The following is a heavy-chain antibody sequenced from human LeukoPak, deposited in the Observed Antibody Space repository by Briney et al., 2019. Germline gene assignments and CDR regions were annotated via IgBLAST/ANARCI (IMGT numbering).Heavy chain of an antibody. CDR1: GGSISSYY. D-gene: IGHD3-3*02. CDR2: IYYSGST. V-gene: IGHV4-59*08. Sequence: PSETLSLTCTVSGGSISSYYWSWIRQPPGKGLEWIGYIYYSGSTNYNPSLKSRVTISVDTSKNQFSLKLSSVTAADTAVYYCVGLDLANWGQGTLVTVSS. J-gene: IGHJ4*02. CDR3: VGLDLAN.